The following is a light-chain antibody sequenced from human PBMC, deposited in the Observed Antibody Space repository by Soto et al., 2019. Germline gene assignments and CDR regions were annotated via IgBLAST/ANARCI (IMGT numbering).Light chain of an antibody. V-gene: IGLV2-18*02. CDR3: SSYTSSSTPRV. Sequence: QSALTQPPSVSGSPGQSATISCTGTSSDVGSYSRVSWYQQPPGTAPKLIIYDVSKRPSGVPDRFSGSKSGNTASLTISGLQAEDEADYYCSSYTSSSTPRVFGTGTKLTVL. CDR1: SSDVGSYSR. CDR2: DVS. J-gene: IGLJ1*01.